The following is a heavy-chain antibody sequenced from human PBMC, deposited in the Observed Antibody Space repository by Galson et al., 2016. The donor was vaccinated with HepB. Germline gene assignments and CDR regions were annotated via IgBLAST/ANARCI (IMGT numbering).Heavy chain of an antibody. CDR2: INPSGST. D-gene: IGHD6-19*01. CDR1: GGSFSGYY. CDR3: ARGPIAVAAHFDY. J-gene: IGHJ4*02. V-gene: IGHV4-34*01. Sequence: SETLSLTCAVYGGSFSGYYWSWIRQPPGKGLEWIGEINPSGSTNYNPSLKSRVTISVDTSKNQFSLRLSSVTAADTAVYYCARGPIAVAAHFDYWGQGTLVTVSS.